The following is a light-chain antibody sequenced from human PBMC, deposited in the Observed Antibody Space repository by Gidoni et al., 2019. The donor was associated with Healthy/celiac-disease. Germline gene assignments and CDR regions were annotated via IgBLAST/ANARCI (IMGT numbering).Light chain of an antibody. Sequence: QSALTQPASVSGSPGQSITISCTGTSSDVGSYNLVSWYQQHPGKAPKLRIYEVSKRPSGVSNRFSGSKSGNTASLTISGRQAEDEADYYGCSYAGSSTSVVFGGGTKLTVL. CDR3: CSYAGSSTSVV. CDR1: SSDVGSYNL. J-gene: IGLJ2*01. CDR2: EVS. V-gene: IGLV2-23*02.